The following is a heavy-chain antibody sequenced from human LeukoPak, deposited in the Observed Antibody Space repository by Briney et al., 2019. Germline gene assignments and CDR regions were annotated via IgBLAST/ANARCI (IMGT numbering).Heavy chain of an antibody. D-gene: IGHD5-12*01. J-gene: IGHJ3*02. V-gene: IGHV4-31*03. Sequence: SETLSLTCTVSGGSIIRGGYYWSWIRQHPGKGLEWIGYIYYSGSTYYNPSVKSRVTISVDTSKNQFSLKLSSVTAADTAVYYCARGGGYSGYGAFDIWGQGTMVTVSS. CDR2: IYYSGST. CDR3: ARGGGYSGYGAFDI. CDR1: GGSIIRGGYY.